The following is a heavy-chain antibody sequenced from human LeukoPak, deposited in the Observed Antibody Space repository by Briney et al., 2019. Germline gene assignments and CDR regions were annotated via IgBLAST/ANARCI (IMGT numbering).Heavy chain of an antibody. Sequence: PSECLSLTCTVAGYSISSGYYWGWIRQPPGKGRVWIGRIYHSGSTYYNPSLKIRVTISVDTSKNQFSLKLSSVTAADTAVYYCARGSSAGSLPYNWFDPWGQGTLVTVSS. J-gene: IGHJ5*02. CDR1: GYSISSGYY. CDR2: IYHSGST. V-gene: IGHV4-38-2*02. CDR3: ARGSSAGSLPYNWFDP. D-gene: IGHD6-19*01.